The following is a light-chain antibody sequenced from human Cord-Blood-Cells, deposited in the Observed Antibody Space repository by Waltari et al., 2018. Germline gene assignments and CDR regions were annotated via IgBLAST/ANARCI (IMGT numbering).Light chain of an antibody. CDR2: YKSDSDK. CDR3: MIWHSSDVV. CDR1: SGINVGTYR. V-gene: IGLV5-45*01. J-gene: IGLJ2*01. Sequence: QAVLTQPASLSASPGASASLTCTLRSGINVGTYRIYWYQQKPGSPPQYLLRYKSDSDKQQGSGVPSRFSGSKDASGNAGILLISGLQSEDEADYYCMIWHSSDVVFGGGTKLTVL.